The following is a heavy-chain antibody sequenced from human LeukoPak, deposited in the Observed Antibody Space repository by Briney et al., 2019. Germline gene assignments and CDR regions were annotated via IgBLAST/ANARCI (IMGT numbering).Heavy chain of an antibody. CDR1: GYTFTDYY. Sequence: ASVEVSCKASGYTFTDYYMHWVRQAPGQGLEWMGWINPNSGGTDYAQKFQGRVTMTRDTSISTAYMELSRLRSDDTAVYYCVRRTQLYNWFDPWGQGTLVIVSS. J-gene: IGHJ5*02. D-gene: IGHD1-1*01. V-gene: IGHV1-2*02. CDR2: INPNSGGT. CDR3: VRRTQLYNWFDP.